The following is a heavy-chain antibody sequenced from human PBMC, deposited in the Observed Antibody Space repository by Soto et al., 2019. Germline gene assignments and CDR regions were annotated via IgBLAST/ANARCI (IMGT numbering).Heavy chain of an antibody. Sequence: QLVESGGGLIPPGGSLRLSCVASGFSVSGRYMSWVRQAPGKGLEWVSLIYSGDDTYYADSAKGRFTISRDSSKNTVNLQMTSLRAEETAMYYCAKDIIRLIGGVYYYTAWTSGAKGPRSPSP. V-gene: IGHV3-53*01. CDR3: AKDIIRLIGGVYYYTAWTS. CDR1: GFSVSGRY. CDR2: IYSGDDT. J-gene: IGHJ6*02. D-gene: IGHD3-3*01.